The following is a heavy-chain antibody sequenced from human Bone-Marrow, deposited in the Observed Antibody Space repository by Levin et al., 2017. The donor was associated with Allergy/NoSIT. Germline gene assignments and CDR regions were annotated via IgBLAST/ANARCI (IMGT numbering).Heavy chain of an antibody. CDR2: IDWDDDK. Sequence: ESGPTLVKPTQTLTLTCTFSGFSLSTSGMCVSWIRQPPGKALEWLALIDWDDDKYYSTSLKTRLTISKDTSKNQVVLTMTNMDPVDTATYYCARMVVSSGNWNYAEHFDYWGQGTLVTVSS. D-gene: IGHD1-7*01. V-gene: IGHV2-70*01. CDR1: GFSLSTSGMC. CDR3: ARMVVSSGNWNYAEHFDY. J-gene: IGHJ4*02.